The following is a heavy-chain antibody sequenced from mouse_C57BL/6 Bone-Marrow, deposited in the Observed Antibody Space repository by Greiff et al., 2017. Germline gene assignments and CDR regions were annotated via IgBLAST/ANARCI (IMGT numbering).Heavy chain of an antibody. J-gene: IGHJ3*01. CDR3: ARQDYYGSSWFAY. CDR2: ISNGGGST. D-gene: IGHD1-1*01. CDR1: GFTFSDYY. Sequence: EVHLVESGGGLVQPGGSLKLSCAASGFTFSDYYMYWVRQTPEKRLEWVAYISNGGGSTYYPDTVKGRFTISRDNAKNTLYLQMSRLKSEDTAMYDCARQDYYGSSWFAYWGQGTLVTVSA. V-gene: IGHV5-12*01.